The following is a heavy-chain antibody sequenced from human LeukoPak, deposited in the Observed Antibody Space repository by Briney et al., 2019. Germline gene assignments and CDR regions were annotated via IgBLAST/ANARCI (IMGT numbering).Heavy chain of an antibody. D-gene: IGHD1-26*01. V-gene: IGHV5-51*01. Sequence: GEALEISFQGSGYGFTTYWIGWVRPVPGKGVEWMGIIYPGDCDTRYSPSFQGQVTISAEKSISPAYLQCSSLKASDTAMYYCAIRYSGSYNDYWGQGTLVTVSS. CDR3: AIRYSGSYNDY. CDR1: GYGFTTYW. J-gene: IGHJ4*02. CDR2: IYPGDCDT.